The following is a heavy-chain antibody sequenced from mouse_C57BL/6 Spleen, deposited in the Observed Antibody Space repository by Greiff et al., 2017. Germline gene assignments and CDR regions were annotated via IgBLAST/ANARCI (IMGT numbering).Heavy chain of an antibody. J-gene: IGHJ1*03. CDR2: IYPGSGNT. CDR3: ARYDGWYFDV. Sequence: VQLQQSGAELVRPGASVKLSCKASGYTFTDYYINWVKQRPGQGLEWIARIYPGSGNTYYNEKFKGKATLTAEKSSSTAYMQLSSLTSEDSAVYFCARYDGWYFDVWGTGTTVTVSS. V-gene: IGHV1-76*01. CDR1: GYTFTDYY. D-gene: IGHD2-3*01.